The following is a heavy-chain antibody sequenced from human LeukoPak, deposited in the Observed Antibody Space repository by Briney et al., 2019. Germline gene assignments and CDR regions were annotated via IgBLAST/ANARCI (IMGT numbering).Heavy chain of an antibody. CDR3: ARVRITMVRGVITPYYYYMDV. V-gene: IGHV3-11*04. Sequence: GGSLRLSCAASGFTFSDYYMSWIRQAPGKGLEWVSYISSSGSTIYYADSVKGRFTTSRDNAKNSLYLQMNSLRAEDTAVYYCARVRITMVRGVITPYYYYMDVWGRGTTVTISS. J-gene: IGHJ6*03. D-gene: IGHD3-10*01. CDR1: GFTFSDYY. CDR2: ISSSGSTI.